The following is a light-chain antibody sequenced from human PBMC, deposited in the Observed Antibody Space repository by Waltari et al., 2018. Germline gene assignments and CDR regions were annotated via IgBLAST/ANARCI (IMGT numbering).Light chain of an antibody. J-gene: IGLJ3*02. Sequence: QPVLTQPPSSSASPGDSARLTCTLSIDFNVASSNIYWSQQTPGSPPRSLLFYFADSDQGRGSGVPSRFSGSKDASANTAILLISGLQSEDEGDYYCMIWPNNVGVFGGGTKLTVL. CDR2: YFADSDQ. CDR3: MIWPNNVGV. V-gene: IGLV5-37*01. CDR1: IDFNVASSN.